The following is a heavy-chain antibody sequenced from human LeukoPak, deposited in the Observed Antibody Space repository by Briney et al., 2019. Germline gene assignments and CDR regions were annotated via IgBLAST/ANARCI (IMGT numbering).Heavy chain of an antibody. V-gene: IGHV3-23*01. Sequence: PGGSLRLSCAASGFTFSSYAMSWVRQAPGKGLEWVSAISGSGGSTYYADSVKGRFTISRDNSKNTLYPQMNSLRAEDTAVYYCAKDFKRLLWFGEPPRWGQGTLVTVSS. CDR2: ISGSGGST. CDR1: GFTFSSYA. J-gene: IGHJ4*02. CDR3: AKDFKRLLWFGEPPR. D-gene: IGHD3-10*01.